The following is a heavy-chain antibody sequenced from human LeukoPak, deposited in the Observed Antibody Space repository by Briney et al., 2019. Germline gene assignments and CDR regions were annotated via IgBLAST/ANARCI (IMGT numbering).Heavy chain of an antibody. Sequence: GASVKVSCKASGGTFSSYAISWVRQAPGQGLEWMGGIIPIFGTANYAQKFQGRVTITTDESTSTAYMELSSLRSEDTAVYYCARNPEPSSGYYHHDAFDTWGQGTMVTVSS. CDR2: IIPIFGTA. V-gene: IGHV1-69*05. CDR1: GGTFSSYA. CDR3: ARNPEPSSGYYHHDAFDT. J-gene: IGHJ3*02. D-gene: IGHD3-22*01.